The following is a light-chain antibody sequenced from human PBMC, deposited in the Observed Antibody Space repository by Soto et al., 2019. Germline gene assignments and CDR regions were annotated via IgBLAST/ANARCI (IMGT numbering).Light chain of an antibody. CDR1: QSINSW. Sequence: DIQMTQSPSTLSTSVGDRVTITCRASQSINSWLAWYQQKPGKAPKLLISEASTLQSGVPSRFSGSGYGTEFSLIISSLQPDDFASYYCQQYKSYPYTFGQGTKLEIK. CDR3: QQYKSYPYT. J-gene: IGKJ2*01. CDR2: EAS. V-gene: IGKV1-5*03.